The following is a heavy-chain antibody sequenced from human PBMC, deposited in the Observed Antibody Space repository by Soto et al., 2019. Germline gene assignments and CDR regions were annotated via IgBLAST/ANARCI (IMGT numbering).Heavy chain of an antibody. CDR1: GFTFDDYA. V-gene: IGHV3-9*01. Sequence: GGSLRLSCGASGFTFDDYAMHWVRQAPGKGLEWVSGISWNSGSIGYVDSVKGRFTISRDNAKNSLYLQMNSLRAEDTALYYCAKGPRYFDWLSSPSYGMDVWGQGTTVTVPS. CDR3: AKGPRYFDWLSSPSYGMDV. CDR2: ISWNSGSI. D-gene: IGHD3-9*01. J-gene: IGHJ6*02.